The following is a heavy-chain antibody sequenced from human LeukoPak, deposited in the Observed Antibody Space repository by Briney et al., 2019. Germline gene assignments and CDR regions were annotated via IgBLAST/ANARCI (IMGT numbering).Heavy chain of an antibody. J-gene: IGHJ3*02. CDR1: GFTFSNYD. D-gene: IGHD2-2*01. V-gene: IGHV3-13*01. CDR2: ISTAGDT. Sequence: GGSLRLSCAASGFTFSNYDMHWVRQGTGKGLEWVSAISTAGDTHYPGFVKGRFTISRENAKNSLYLQMNNLRVGDTALYYCARGFRYCSSTSCYSIDAFDIWGQGTMVTVSS. CDR3: ARGFRYCSSTSCYSIDAFDI.